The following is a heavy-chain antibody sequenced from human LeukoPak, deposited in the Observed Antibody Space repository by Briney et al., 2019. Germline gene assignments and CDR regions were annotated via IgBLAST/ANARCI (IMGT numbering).Heavy chain of an antibody. D-gene: IGHD6-13*01. V-gene: IGHV4-61*02. CDR2: IYISGST. J-gene: IGHJ5*02. Sequence: SETLSLTCTVSGGSISSGSYCWSWIRQPAGKGLEWIGRIYISGSTNYNPSLESRVTISVDTSKHQFSLKLSSVTAADTAVYYCARDRSGAAAVFHWFDPWGQGTLVTVSS. CDR1: GGSISSGSYC. CDR3: ARDRSGAAAVFHWFDP.